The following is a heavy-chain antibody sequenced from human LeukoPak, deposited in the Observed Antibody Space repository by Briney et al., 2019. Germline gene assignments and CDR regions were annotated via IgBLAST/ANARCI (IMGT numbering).Heavy chain of an antibody. CDR2: ISYDGSNK. D-gene: IGHD6-13*01. CDR1: GFTFGSYV. CDR3: ATELRIAASGFDAFDI. J-gene: IGHJ3*02. Sequence: GGSLRLSCAASGFTFGSYVTHWVRQAPGKGLEWVAVISYDGSNKNYADSVKGRFTISRDNSKNTLYLQMNSLRAEDTAMYSCATELRIAASGFDAFDIWGRGTMVTVSS. V-gene: IGHV3-30*03.